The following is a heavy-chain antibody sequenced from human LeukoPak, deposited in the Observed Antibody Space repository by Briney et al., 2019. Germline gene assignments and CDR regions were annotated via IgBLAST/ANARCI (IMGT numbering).Heavy chain of an antibody. Sequence: GGSLRLSCAASGFTVSSNYMSWVRQAPGKGLEWVSVIYSGGSTYYADSVKGRFTISRDNSKNTLYLQMNSLRAEDTAVYYCARGQYYYDSSGYYSVFDYWGQGALVTVSS. J-gene: IGHJ4*02. CDR1: GFTVSSNY. V-gene: IGHV3-66*01. CDR3: ARGQYYYDSSGYYSVFDY. D-gene: IGHD3-22*01. CDR2: IYSGGST.